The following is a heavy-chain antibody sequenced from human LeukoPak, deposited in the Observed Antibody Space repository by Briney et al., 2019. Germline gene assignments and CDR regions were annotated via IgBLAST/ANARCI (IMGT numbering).Heavy chain of an antibody. V-gene: IGHV1-18*01. CDR1: GYTFTSYG. D-gene: IGHD1-26*01. Sequence: ASVKLSCKASGYTFTSYGISWVRQAPGQGLEWMGWISAYNGNTNYAQKLQGRVTMTTDTSTSTAYMELSSLRSEDTAVYYCARGQFPSGGYRVLDYWGQGTLVTVSS. CDR3: ARGQFPSGGYRVLDY. CDR2: ISAYNGNT. J-gene: IGHJ4*02.